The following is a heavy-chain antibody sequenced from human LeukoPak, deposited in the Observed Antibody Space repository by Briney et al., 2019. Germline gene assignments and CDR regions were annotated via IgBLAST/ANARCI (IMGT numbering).Heavy chain of an antibody. Sequence: GASVKVSCKASGYTFTSYDINWVRQATGQGLEWMGWMNPNSGNTGYAQKFQGRVTMTRNTSISTAYMELSSLRSEDTAVYYCARGYPHDYGDYNTPNGYWGEGTLVTVSS. V-gene: IGHV1-8*01. CDR1: GYTFTSYD. D-gene: IGHD4-17*01. CDR3: ARGYPHDYGDYNTPNGY. CDR2: MNPNSGNT. J-gene: IGHJ4*02.